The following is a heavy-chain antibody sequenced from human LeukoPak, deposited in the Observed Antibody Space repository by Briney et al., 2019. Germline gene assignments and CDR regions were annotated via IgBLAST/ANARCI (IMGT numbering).Heavy chain of an antibody. D-gene: IGHD6-13*01. Sequence: GGSLRLSCAASGFTFSSYVMSWVRQPPGKGLEWVSAISDSGGYTSYADSVKGRFTISRDNSKNSLYLQMNSLGVEDTAVYYCGTDLGSSRPNFWGQGTLVTVSS. J-gene: IGHJ4*02. CDR2: ISDSGGYT. CDR1: GFTFSSYV. CDR3: GTDLGSSRPNF. V-gene: IGHV3-23*01.